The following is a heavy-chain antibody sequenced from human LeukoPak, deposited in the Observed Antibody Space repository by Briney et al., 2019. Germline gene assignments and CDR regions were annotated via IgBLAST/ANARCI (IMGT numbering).Heavy chain of an antibody. D-gene: IGHD6-19*01. Sequence: PGGSLRLSCEGSAFIFSGHWMNWVRQTPGKGLEWVASIKEDGSERQYVDSVKGRFSISRDNTKGSLFLQLNSLRAEDTAVYYCARDNVMGIAVAGTDYYYGMDVWGQGTTVTVSS. V-gene: IGHV3-7*03. J-gene: IGHJ6*02. CDR3: ARDNVMGIAVAGTDYYYGMDV. CDR1: AFIFSGHW. CDR2: IKEDGSER.